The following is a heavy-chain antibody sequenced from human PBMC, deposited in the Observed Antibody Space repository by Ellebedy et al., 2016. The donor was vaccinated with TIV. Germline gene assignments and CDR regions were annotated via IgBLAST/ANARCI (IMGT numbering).Heavy chain of an antibody. CDR2: IYQDGSNQ. CDR3: ARRGSYGDYAVQVNNWFDS. CDR1: GFSFRSYW. D-gene: IGHD4-17*01. J-gene: IGHJ5*01. V-gene: IGHV3-7*01. Sequence: GESLKISCVASGFSFRSYWMSWVRQAPGKGLEWVANIYQDGSNQYYVDSVKGRFTISRDNANKSLFLQMNSLRGEDTAVYYCARRGSYGDYAVQVNNWFDSWGQGTPVTVSP.